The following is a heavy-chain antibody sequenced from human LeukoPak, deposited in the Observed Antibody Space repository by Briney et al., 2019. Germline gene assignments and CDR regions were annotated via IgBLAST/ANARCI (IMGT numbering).Heavy chain of an antibody. Sequence: SETLSLTCAVYGGSFRGYYWSWIRQPPGKGLDWIGEINHSGSTNYNPSLKSRVTISVDTSKNQFSLKLSSVTAADTAVYYCARGRPYMDVWGKGTTVTVSS. D-gene: IGHD6-6*01. V-gene: IGHV4-34*01. CDR2: INHSGST. CDR3: ARGRPYMDV. J-gene: IGHJ6*03. CDR1: GGSFRGYY.